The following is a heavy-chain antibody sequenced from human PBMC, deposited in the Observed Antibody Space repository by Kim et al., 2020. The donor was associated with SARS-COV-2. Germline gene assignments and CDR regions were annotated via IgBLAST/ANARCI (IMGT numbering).Heavy chain of an antibody. CDR2: IDSGGRTM. CDR1: GFTFTDHL. CDR3: ARGYNYYDTSGHYY. D-gene: IGHD3-22*01. Sequence: GGSLRLSCAASGFTFTDHLMSWIRQAPGKGLEWVSYIDSGGRTMYYADSVKGRFTISKDNAKSSLFLQMNSLRAEDTAVYYCARGYNYYDTSGHYYWGQG. J-gene: IGHJ4*02. V-gene: IGHV3-11*01.